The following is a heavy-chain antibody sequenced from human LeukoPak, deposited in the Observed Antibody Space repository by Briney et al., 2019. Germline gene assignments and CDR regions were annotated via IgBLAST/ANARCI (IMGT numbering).Heavy chain of an antibody. D-gene: IGHD2-15*01. Sequence: PGGSLRLSCAASGFSVSDKYMSWVRQAPGKGLEWVSVLYTGGNKYYADFVKGRFTISRDNSKNTLYLQMNSLRAEDTAVYYCAKQVVGATRYFDLWGRGTLVTVSS. V-gene: IGHV3-53*01. CDR1: GFSVSDKY. CDR3: AKQVVGATRYFDL. CDR2: LYTGGNK. J-gene: IGHJ2*01.